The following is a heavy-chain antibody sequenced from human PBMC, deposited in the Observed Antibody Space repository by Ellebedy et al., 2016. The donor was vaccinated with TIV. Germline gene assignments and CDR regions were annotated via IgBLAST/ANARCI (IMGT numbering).Heavy chain of an antibody. D-gene: IGHD6-13*01. V-gene: IGHV4-39*01. J-gene: IGHJ3*02. Sequence: MPSETLSLTCTVSGGSISSGTYYWGWIRQSPGVGLEWIGSTYYTGTTSYNPSLKSRVTISVDTSKNQFSLKLSSVTAADTAVYYCARHVVAAASPMTYDAFDIWGQGTMVTVSS. CDR1: GGSISSGTYY. CDR2: TYYTGTT. CDR3: ARHVVAAASPMTYDAFDI.